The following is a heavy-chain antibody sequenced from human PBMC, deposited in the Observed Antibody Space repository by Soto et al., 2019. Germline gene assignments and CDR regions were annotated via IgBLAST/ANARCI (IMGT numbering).Heavy chain of an antibody. Sequence: SETLSLTCTVSGGSISSSSYYWGWIRQPPGKGLEWIGSIYYSGSTYYNPSLKSRVTISVDTSKNQFSLKLSSVTAADTAVYYCASSNSSSWYGVDYYYGMDVWGQGTTVTVSS. J-gene: IGHJ6*02. D-gene: IGHD6-13*01. CDR3: ASSNSSSWYGVDYYYGMDV. V-gene: IGHV4-39*01. CDR2: IYYSGST. CDR1: GGSISSSSYY.